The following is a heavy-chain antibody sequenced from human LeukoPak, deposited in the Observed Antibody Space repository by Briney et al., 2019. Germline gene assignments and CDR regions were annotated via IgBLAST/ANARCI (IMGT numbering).Heavy chain of an antibody. V-gene: IGHV3-23*01. D-gene: IGHD3/OR15-3a*01. J-gene: IGHJ5*02. CDR3: ARPLGPVTPTGWFDP. Sequence: PGGSLRLSCAASGFTFSSYAMSWVRQAPGKGLEWVSAISGSGGSTYYADSVKGRFTISRDNSKNTLYLQMNSLRAEDTAVYYCARPLGPVTPTGWFDPWGQGTLVTVSS. CDR1: GFTFSSYA. CDR2: ISGSGGST.